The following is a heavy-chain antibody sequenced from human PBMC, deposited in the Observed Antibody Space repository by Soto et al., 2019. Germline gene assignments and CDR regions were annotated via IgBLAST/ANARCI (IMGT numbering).Heavy chain of an antibody. D-gene: IGHD6-19*01. CDR1: GFTVTNAW. Sequence: EVQLAESGGGLERPGGSLTLSCAASGFTVTNAWMNWVRQAPGKGLEWVGRIKSKTDGGTTDFPAPVKGRFTISRDDSKNTLFLQMSSLKTEDTAMYYCTKEMRHSSGWYGAFDICGQGIMLTVSS. J-gene: IGHJ3*02. CDR2: IKSKTDGGTT. V-gene: IGHV3-15*01. CDR3: TKEMRHSSGWYGAFDI.